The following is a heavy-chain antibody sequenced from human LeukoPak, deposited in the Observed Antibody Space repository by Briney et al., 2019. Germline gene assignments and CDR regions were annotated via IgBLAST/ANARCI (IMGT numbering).Heavy chain of an antibody. CDR1: GFTFSRYG. CDR2: IWYDTSNE. D-gene: IGHD6-19*01. V-gene: IGHV3-33*01. J-gene: IGHJ4*02. Sequence: PGRSLRLSCAASGFTFSRYGMHWVRQAPGKGLEWVTVIWYDTSNEYYADSVKGRFTISRDNSKNTLYLQMNSLSPEDTAVYYCARGVYSSGWYPYFDYWGQGALVTVSS. CDR3: ARGVYSSGWYPYFDY.